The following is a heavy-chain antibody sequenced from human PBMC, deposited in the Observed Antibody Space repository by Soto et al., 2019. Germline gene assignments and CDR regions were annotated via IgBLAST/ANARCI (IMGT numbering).Heavy chain of an antibody. Sequence: QITLKESGPTLVKPTQTLTLTCTFSGFSLSTRGVGVGWIRQPPGKALEWLALIYWDDDKGYSPYLKSRRTITTVPYNNQVVLTMTNMDPGDTATYSCAHRPTWYIHYFDYWGQGPLVTVSS. CDR2: IYWDDDK. D-gene: IGHD2-8*02. J-gene: IGHJ4*02. CDR3: AHRPTWYIHYFDY. CDR1: GFSLSTRGVG. V-gene: IGHV2-5*02.